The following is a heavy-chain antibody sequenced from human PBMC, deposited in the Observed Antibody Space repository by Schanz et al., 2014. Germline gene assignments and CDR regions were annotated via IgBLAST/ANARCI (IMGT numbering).Heavy chain of an antibody. J-gene: IGHJ4*02. CDR2: IGTSGGT. CDR1: GLIFSNYV. D-gene: IGHD1-1*01. V-gene: IGHV3-23*04. CDR3: AKIERNED. Sequence: ERLVESGGGVVQPGRSLRLSCAASGLIFSNYVMSWVRQAPGKGLEWVSTIGTSGGTNYAESVKGRFTISRDNSKNTLYLQMNSLRAEDTAVYFCAKIERNEDWGQGTLVTVSS.